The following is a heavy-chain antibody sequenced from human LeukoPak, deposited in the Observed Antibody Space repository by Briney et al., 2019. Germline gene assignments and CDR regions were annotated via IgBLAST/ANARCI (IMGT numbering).Heavy chain of an antibody. CDR1: GGTLSRFA. J-gene: IGHJ4*02. V-gene: IGHV1-69*13. Sequence: GASVKVSCKASGGTLSRFAISWLRQAPGQGLEWMGGIIPIFGTANSARKFQGRVTITADESTSTLYMELSSLRSEDTAVYYCAREVPGATGVFDYWGQGTLVTVSS. D-gene: IGHD1-26*01. CDR2: IIPIFGTA. CDR3: AREVPGATGVFDY.